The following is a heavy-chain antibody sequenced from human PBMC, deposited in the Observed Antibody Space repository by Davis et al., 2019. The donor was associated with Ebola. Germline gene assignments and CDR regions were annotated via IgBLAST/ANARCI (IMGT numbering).Heavy chain of an antibody. Sequence: PGGSLRLSCAASGFTFSSYAMHWVRQAPGKGLEWVAVISYDGSNKYYADSVKGRFTISRDNSKNTLYLQMNSLRAEDTAVYYCARGMAEGNAFDIWGQGTMVTVSS. CDR1: GFTFSSYA. CDR3: ARGMAEGNAFDI. D-gene: IGHD2-8*01. CDR2: ISYDGSNK. J-gene: IGHJ3*02. V-gene: IGHV3-30-3*01.